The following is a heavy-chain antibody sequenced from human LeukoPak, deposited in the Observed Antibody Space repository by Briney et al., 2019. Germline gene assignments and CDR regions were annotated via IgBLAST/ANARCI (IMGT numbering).Heavy chain of an antibody. J-gene: IGHJ4*02. CDR3: ARDRAVAATRFRVWDY. CDR1: GYTFTSYG. V-gene: IGHV1-18*01. CDR2: ISAYNGNT. Sequence: ASVKVSCKASGYTFTSYGISWVRQAPGQGLEWMGWISAYNGNTNYAQKLQGRVTMTTDTSTSTAYMELRSLRSDDTAVYYCARDRAVAATRFRVWDYWGQGTLVTVSS. D-gene: IGHD6-19*01.